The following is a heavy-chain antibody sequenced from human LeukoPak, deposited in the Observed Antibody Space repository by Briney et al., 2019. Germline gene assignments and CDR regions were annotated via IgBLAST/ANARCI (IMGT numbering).Heavy chain of an antibody. CDR1: GGSISSGSYY. J-gene: IGHJ6*03. D-gene: IGHD2-2*01. Sequence: PSETLSLTCTVSGGSISSGSYYWSWIRQPPGKGLEWIGYIYYSGSTNYNPSLKSRVTISVDTSKNQFSLKLSSVTAADTAVYYCARDYHTSSPYYYSYYMDVWSKGTTVTVSS. CDR2: IYYSGST. V-gene: IGHV4-61*01. CDR3: ARDYHTSSPYYYSYYMDV.